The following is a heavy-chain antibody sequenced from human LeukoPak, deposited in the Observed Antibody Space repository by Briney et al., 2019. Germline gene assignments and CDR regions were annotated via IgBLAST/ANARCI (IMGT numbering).Heavy chain of an antibody. D-gene: IGHD1-14*01. Sequence: SETLSLTCTVSGGSISSSNYYWGWIRQPPGKGLEWIGSIFYSGITYYNPSLTSLKSRVTISVDTSKHQFSLKVTCVTAADTAVYYCATLEVGERSITVWGPGTLVTVSS. J-gene: IGHJ4*02. CDR2: IFYSGIT. CDR3: ATLEVGERSITV. V-gene: IGHV4-39*01. CDR1: GGSISSSNYY.